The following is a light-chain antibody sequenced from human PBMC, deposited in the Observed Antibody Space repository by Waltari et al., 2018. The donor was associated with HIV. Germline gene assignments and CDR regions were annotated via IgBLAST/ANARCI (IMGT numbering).Light chain of an antibody. CDR1: TSNIGRNT. CDR3: ASWDDSLNGPV. CDR2: GKN. J-gene: IGLJ2*01. V-gene: IGLV1-44*01. Sequence: QSVLTQPPSASGTPEQRVTISCSGTTSNIGRNTVSWFQQFPGTAPKVLIYGKNQRPSGVPDRCAGSKSGTSASLAISVLQSEDEADYYCASWDDSLNGPVFGGGTKLTVV.